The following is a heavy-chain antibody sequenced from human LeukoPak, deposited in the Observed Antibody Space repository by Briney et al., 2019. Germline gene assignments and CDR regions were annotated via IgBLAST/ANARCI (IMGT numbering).Heavy chain of an antibody. J-gene: IGHJ4*02. D-gene: IGHD4-17*01. V-gene: IGHV1-18*01. CDR1: GYTFTSSG. Sequence: ASVKVSCKASGYTFTSSGISWLRQAPGQGLDWMGWISADNGDTNYAQKLQGRVTMTTDTSTSTAYMELRSLRSDDTVVYYCGRGSYGDPLFYYWGQGTLVTVSS. CDR3: GRGSYGDPLFYY. CDR2: ISADNGDT.